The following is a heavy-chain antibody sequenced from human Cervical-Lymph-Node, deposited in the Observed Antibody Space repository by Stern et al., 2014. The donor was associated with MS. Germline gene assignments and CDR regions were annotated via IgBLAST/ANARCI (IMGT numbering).Heavy chain of an antibody. D-gene: IGHD2-21*01. CDR1: GYTFTSYA. J-gene: IGHJ3*02. V-gene: IGHV7-4-1*02. CDR3: ASNLFGARDAFDI. Sequence: VQLVDSGSELKKPGASVKVSCKVSGYTFTSYAMNWVRQAPGQVLEWMGWINTNTGNATYAQGFTGRFVFSLDTSVSTAYLQISSLKAEDTAVYYCASNLFGARDAFDIWGQGTMVTVSS. CDR2: INTNTGNA.